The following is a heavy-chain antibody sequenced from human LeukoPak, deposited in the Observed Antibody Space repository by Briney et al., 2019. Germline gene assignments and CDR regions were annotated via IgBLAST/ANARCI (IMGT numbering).Heavy chain of an antibody. CDR3: ASVYKHGMDV. Sequence: GASVTVSFTASGYTLTSYYLHWVRQAPGQGLEWMAIINPSGGSTSHAQKFQGRVTMTRDTSASTVYMELSSLRSEDTAVYYCASVYKHGMDVWGQGTTVTVSS. J-gene: IGHJ6*02. CDR2: INPSGGST. D-gene: IGHD5-24*01. CDR1: GYTLTSYY. V-gene: IGHV1-46*01.